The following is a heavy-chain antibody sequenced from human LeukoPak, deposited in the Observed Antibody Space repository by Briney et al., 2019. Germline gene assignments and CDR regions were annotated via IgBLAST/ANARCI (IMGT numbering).Heavy chain of an antibody. J-gene: IGHJ3*01. V-gene: IGHV3-30*03. D-gene: IGHD2-15*01. Sequence: GGSLRLSWAASGFTFSSYGMQWVRQAAGKGLEWVAVISYDGSNKYYADFGKGRFTIARDNSKNTMYLQMSSMRAEDKAVYYCARDPGFCSGGSCYSGLGDAFDLWGQGTMVTVSS. CDR3: ARDPGFCSGGSCYSGLGDAFDL. CDR2: ISYDGSNK. CDR1: GFTFSSYG.